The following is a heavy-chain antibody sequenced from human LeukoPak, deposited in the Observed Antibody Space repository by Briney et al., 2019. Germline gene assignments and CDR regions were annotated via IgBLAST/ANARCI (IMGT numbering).Heavy chain of an antibody. J-gene: IGHJ5*02. D-gene: IGHD1-26*01. CDR3: ARGTRDSGSWENWFDP. CDR1: GYTFTSYY. V-gene: IGHV1-46*01. Sequence: GASVKVSCKASGYTFTSYYMHWVRQAPGQGLEWMGIINPSGGSTSYAQKFQGRVTMTRDTSTSTAYMELSSLRSEDTAVYYCARGTRDSGSWENWFDPWGQGTLVTVSS. CDR2: INPSGGST.